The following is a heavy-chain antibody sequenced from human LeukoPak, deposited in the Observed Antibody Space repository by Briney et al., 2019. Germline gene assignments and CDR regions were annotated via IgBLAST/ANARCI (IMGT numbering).Heavy chain of an antibody. CDR2: ITSSGGST. Sequence: GGSLRLSCAASGFTFSSYAMTWVRQAPGKGLEWVSGITSSGGSTYYADSVKGRFTISRDNSKNTLYLQMNGLRAEDTAVYYCAKVGYDSSGYYGYYYYYYMDVWGKGTTVTVSS. CDR3: AKVGYDSSGYYGYYYYYYMDV. CDR1: GFTFSSYA. D-gene: IGHD3-22*01. V-gene: IGHV3-23*01. J-gene: IGHJ6*03.